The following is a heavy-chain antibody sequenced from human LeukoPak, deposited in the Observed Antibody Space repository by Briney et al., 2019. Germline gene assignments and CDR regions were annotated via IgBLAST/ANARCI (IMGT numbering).Heavy chain of an antibody. Sequence: ASVKVSCKASGYTFTSYGVVWVRQAPGQGLEWMGWISGYNGNTNYAQKFQGRVTMNRDTSRNTAYMELRSLTSDDTAVYYCARVYPGIYYDSGDSPFDYWGQGSLVTVSS. V-gene: IGHV1-18*01. CDR1: GYTFTSYG. CDR3: ARVYPGIYYDSGDSPFDY. J-gene: IGHJ4*02. CDR2: ISGYNGNT. D-gene: IGHD3-22*01.